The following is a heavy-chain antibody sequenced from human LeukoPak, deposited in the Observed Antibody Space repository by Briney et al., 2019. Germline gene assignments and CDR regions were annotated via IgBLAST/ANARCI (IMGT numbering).Heavy chain of an antibody. Sequence: PSETLSLTCTVSGGSISSYYWSWIRQPAGKGLEWIGRIYTSGSTNYTPSLKSRVTILLHASKNQFSLKLSSVTAADTAVYYCARAVGSSESNYFDPWGQGTLATVSS. J-gene: IGHJ5*02. D-gene: IGHD1-7*01. CDR1: GGSISSYY. CDR2: IYTSGST. V-gene: IGHV4-4*07. CDR3: ARAVGSSESNYFDP.